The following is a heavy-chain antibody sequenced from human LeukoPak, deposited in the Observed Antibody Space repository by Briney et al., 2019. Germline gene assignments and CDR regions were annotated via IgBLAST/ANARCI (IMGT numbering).Heavy chain of an antibody. J-gene: IGHJ4*02. Sequence: GGSLRLSCAASGFSFSVYAMSWVRQAPGKGLEWVSSISGSGGRTYYTNSVRGRFTISRENFKNTVYLEMNNLGAEDTALYYCAKGGQDFDFWRFDYWGQGNLVIVSS. V-gene: IGHV3-23*01. D-gene: IGHD3-3*01. CDR1: GFSFSVYA. CDR2: ISGSGGRT. CDR3: AKGGQDFDFWRFDY.